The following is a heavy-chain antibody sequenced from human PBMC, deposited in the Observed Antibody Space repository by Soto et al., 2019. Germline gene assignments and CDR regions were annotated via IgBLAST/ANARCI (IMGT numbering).Heavy chain of an antibody. CDR1: GGSISSYY. J-gene: IGHJ4*02. Sequence: QVQLQESGPGLVKPSETLSLTCTVSGGSISSYYWSWIRQPPGKGLEWIGYIYYSGSTNYNPSLXSXVXIXXDTSKTQFSLKLSSVTAADTAVYYCARRYGVYFDYWGQGTLVTVSS. V-gene: IGHV4-59*08. CDR3: ARRYGVYFDY. CDR2: IYYSGST. D-gene: IGHD4-17*01.